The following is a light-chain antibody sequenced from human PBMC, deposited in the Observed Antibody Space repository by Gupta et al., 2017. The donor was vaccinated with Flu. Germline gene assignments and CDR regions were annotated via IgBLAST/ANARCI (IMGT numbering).Light chain of an antibody. Sequence: QSALPQPPPAPGPPGQSLTFPCTGTSSDVGGYNYVSWYQQQPGKAPKLMIYEVNNRPSGVSSRFSGSKSGNTASLTISGLQAEDEADYYCSSYTGTSTLGVFGTGTKVTVL. CDR3: SSYTGTSTLGV. CDR2: EVN. V-gene: IGLV2-14*01. J-gene: IGLJ1*01. CDR1: SSDVGGYNY.